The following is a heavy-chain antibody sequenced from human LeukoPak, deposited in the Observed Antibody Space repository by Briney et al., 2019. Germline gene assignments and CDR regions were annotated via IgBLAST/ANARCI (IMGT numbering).Heavy chain of an antibody. Sequence: QAGGSLRHSCAASGFTFSSYGMHWVRQAPGKGLEWVAVIWYDGSNKYYADSVKGRFTISRDNSKNTLYLQMNSLRAEDTAVYYCARDHITTVTKGGWFDCWGQGTLVTVSS. D-gene: IGHD4-17*01. CDR3: ARDHITTVTKGGWFDC. CDR1: GFTFSSYG. J-gene: IGHJ4*02. CDR2: IWYDGSNK. V-gene: IGHV3-33*01.